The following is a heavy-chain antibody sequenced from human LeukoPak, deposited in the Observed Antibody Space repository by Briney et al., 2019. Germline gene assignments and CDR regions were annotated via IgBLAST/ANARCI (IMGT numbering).Heavy chain of an antibody. J-gene: IGHJ4*02. CDR3: ASRPTGFDWGPFDY. CDR2: FWYDGSNE. D-gene: IGHD5-12*01. CDR1: GFTFNNYV. Sequence: GGSLRLSCAASGFTFNNYVIHWVRQPPGKGLEWVAFFWYDGSNEYYADSVKGRFTFSRDNSKNTLLLQMNSLRAEDTAVYYCASRPTGFDWGPFDYWGQGTLVTVSS. V-gene: IGHV3-30*02.